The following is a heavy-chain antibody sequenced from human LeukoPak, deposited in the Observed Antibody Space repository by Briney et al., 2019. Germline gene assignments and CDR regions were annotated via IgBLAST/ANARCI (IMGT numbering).Heavy chain of an antibody. J-gene: IGHJ4*02. CDR3: ARGRYYLDS. CDR1: GFTFSTYW. V-gene: IGHV3-74*01. D-gene: IGHD4-17*01. CDR2: FNSDGRSA. Sequence: GGSLRLSCAASGFTFSTYWMHWVRQAPGKGLVWVSRFNSDGRSAYYADSVKGRFAISRDNAKNTLYLQMNSLRAEDTAVYYCARGRYYLDSWGQGTLVTVSP.